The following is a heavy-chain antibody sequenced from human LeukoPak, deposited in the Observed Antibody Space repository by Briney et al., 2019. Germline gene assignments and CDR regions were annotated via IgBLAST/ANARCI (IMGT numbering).Heavy chain of an antibody. CDR2: ISGSGGST. V-gene: IGHV3-23*01. Sequence: GGSLRLSCAASGFTFSSYAMSWVRQAPGKGLEWVSAISGSGGSTYYADSVKGRFTISRDNSKNTRYLQMNSLRAEDTAVYYCAKASLAARTYNNWFDPWGQGTLVTVSS. CDR1: GFTFSSYA. J-gene: IGHJ5*02. D-gene: IGHD1-26*01. CDR3: AKASLAARTYNNWFDP.